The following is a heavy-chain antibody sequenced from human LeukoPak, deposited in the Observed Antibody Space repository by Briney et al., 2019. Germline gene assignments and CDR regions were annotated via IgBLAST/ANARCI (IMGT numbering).Heavy chain of an antibody. CDR1: GFTFSSYR. CDR2: ISSGSSTI. V-gene: IGHV3-48*02. Sequence: PGGSLRLSCAASGFTFSSYRMNWVRQAPGKGLEWVSYISSGSSTIYYADSVKGRFTISRDNAKNSLYLQMNSLRDEDTAVYYCARGDSSGYGPDHWGQGTLVTVSS. J-gene: IGHJ5*02. D-gene: IGHD3-22*01. CDR3: ARGDSSGYGPDH.